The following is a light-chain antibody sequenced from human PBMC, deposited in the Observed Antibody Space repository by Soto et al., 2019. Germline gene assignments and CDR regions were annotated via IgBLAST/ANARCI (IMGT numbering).Light chain of an antibody. J-gene: IGKJ5*01. CDR1: QDITTY. V-gene: IGKV1-33*01. Sequence: DIQMTQSPSSLSASVGDRITITCQASQDITTYLSWFQQKPGNAPRLLIFDASNLQTGVPSRFTGAGSGTDFTFPISSLQPEDIATYYCQQYDSLPITFGQGTRLDIK. CDR3: QQYDSLPIT. CDR2: DAS.